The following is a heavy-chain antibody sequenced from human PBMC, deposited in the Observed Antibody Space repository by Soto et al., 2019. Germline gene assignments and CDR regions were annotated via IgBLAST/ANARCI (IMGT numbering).Heavy chain of an antibody. CDR2: IYHSGST. J-gene: IGHJ4*02. D-gene: IGHD2-15*01. Sequence: SETLSLTCAVSGGSISSSNWWSWVRQPPGKGLEWIGEIYHSGSTNYNPSLKSRVTISVDKSKNQFSLKLSSVTAADTAVYYCARHYCSGGSCYYFDQWGQGTLVTVSS. V-gene: IGHV4-4*02. CDR1: GGSISSSNW. CDR3: ARHYCSGGSCYYFDQ.